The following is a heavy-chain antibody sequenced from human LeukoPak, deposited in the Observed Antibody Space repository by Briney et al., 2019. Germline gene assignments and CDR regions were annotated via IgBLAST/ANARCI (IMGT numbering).Heavy chain of an antibody. CDR3: ARDRGPNYYGSGGPFDY. V-gene: IGHV4-39*07. Sequence: SETLSLTCTVSAGSISSSSYYWGWIRQSPGKGLEWIGSVYYTGRTDYNPSLESRVTISVDTSKNQFSLKLSSVTAADTAVYYCARDRGPNYYGSGGPFDYWGQGTQVTVSS. CDR1: AGSISSSSYY. D-gene: IGHD3-10*01. CDR2: VYYTGRT. J-gene: IGHJ4*02.